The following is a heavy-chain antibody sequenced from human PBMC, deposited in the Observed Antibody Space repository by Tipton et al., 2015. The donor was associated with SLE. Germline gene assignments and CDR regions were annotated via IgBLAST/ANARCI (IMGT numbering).Heavy chain of an antibody. CDR1: GGSISSHY. V-gene: IGHV4-59*11. CDR3: ARDGAEEQWLGY. J-gene: IGHJ4*02. CDR2: IYYSGST. D-gene: IGHD6-19*01. Sequence: TLSLTCTVSGGSISSHYWSWIRQPPGKGLEWIGYIYYSGSTNYNPSLKSRVTISVDTSKNQFSLKLSSVTAADTAVYYCARDGAEEQWLGYWGQGTLVTVSS.